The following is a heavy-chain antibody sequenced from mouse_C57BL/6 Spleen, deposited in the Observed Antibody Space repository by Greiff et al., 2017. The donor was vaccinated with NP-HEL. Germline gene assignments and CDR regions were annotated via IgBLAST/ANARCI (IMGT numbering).Heavy chain of an antibody. Sequence: VQLQQSGAELVRPGTSVKVSCKASGYAFTNYLIEWVKQRPGQGPEWIGVINPGSGGTNYNEKFKGKATLTAAKSSSTAYMQLSRLTSEDSAVYFCARDYYGSDHRGKGTTLTVSS. CDR2: INPGSGGT. CDR3: ARDYYGSDH. CDR1: GYAFTNYL. D-gene: IGHD1-1*01. V-gene: IGHV1-54*01. J-gene: IGHJ2*01.